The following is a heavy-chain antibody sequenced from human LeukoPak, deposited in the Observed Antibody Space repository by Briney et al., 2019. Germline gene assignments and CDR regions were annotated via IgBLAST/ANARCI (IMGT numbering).Heavy chain of an antibody. V-gene: IGHV4-61*02. CDR3: ARDLPYAFDI. J-gene: IGHJ3*02. Sequence: SQTLSLTCTVSGGSISSGSYYWSWIRQPAGKGLEWIGRIYTSGSTNYNPSLKSRVTISVDTSKNQFSLKLSSVTAADTAVYYCARDLPYAFDIWGQGTMVTVSS. CDR2: IYTSGST. CDR1: GGSISSGSYY.